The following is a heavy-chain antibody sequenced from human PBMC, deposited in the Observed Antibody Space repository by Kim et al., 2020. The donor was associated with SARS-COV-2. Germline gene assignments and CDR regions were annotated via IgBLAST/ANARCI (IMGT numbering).Heavy chain of an antibody. D-gene: IGHD3-10*01. V-gene: IGHV3-33*06. Sequence: GGSLRLSCAGSGFTFSSYGMHWVRQAPGKGLEWVAVIWYDGSNKYYADSVKGRLTISRDNSKNTLYLQMNSLRAEDTAVYYCAKDRHGSGNYYSDYWGQGTLVTVSS. CDR3: AKDRHGSGNYYSDY. J-gene: IGHJ4*02. CDR2: IWYDGSNK. CDR1: GFTFSSYG.